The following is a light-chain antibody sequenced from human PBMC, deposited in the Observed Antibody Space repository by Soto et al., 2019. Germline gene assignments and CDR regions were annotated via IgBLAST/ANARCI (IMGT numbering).Light chain of an antibody. CDR1: SGHSRYA. Sequence: QAVLTQSPSASASLGASVKLTCTLSSGHSRYAIAWHQKQPGKGPRYLMDLNNDGSHTKGDGIPDRFSGSSSGADRFLIIACLQSEDEADYYCQTWGTGFQFFGGGTKLTVL. CDR2: LNNDGSH. V-gene: IGLV4-69*01. J-gene: IGLJ2*01. CDR3: QTWGTGFQF.